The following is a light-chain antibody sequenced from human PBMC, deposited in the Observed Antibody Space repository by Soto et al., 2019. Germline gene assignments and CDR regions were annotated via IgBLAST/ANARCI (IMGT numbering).Light chain of an antibody. CDR3: SSYSSSSTLYV. CDR1: SSDVGGYNY. Sequence: QSVLTQPASVSGSPGQSITISCTGTSSDVGGYNYVSWFQQHPGKAPKLMIFEVSDRPSGISNRFSGSKSGNTASLTISGLQAEDDADYYCSSYSSSSTLYVFGTGTQLTVL. J-gene: IGLJ1*01. CDR2: EVS. V-gene: IGLV2-14*01.